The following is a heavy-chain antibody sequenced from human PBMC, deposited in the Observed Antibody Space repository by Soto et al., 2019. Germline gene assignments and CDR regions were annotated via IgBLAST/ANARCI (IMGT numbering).Heavy chain of an antibody. V-gene: IGHV4-59*01. Sequence: SETLSLTCTVSGGSMRNYFWTWIRQPPGKGLEWIGYIHYSGTTSFFPSYNPSLRSRVTISEDTSKNQFSLKLLSVTTADTAVYFCAAGEASSRNLAPYYLDYWGQGTLVTVSS. D-gene: IGHD6-13*01. CDR2: IHYSGTT. CDR3: AAGEASSRNLAPYYLDY. CDR1: GGSMRNYF. J-gene: IGHJ4*02.